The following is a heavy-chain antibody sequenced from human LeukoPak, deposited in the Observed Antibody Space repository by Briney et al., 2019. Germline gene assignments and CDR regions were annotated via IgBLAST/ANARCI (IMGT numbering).Heavy chain of an antibody. CDR2: ISVYNGNS. CDR1: GYTFANFG. CDR3: ARTCSSSSCYMVH. D-gene: IGHD2-2*02. V-gene: IGHV1-18*01. J-gene: IGHJ4*02. Sequence: ASVKVSCKASGYTFANFGITWVRQAPGQGLEWMGWISVYNGNSNYAQNLQGRVTLTTDTSTSTAYMELRSLRSDDTALYYCARTCSSSSCYMVHWGQGTLVTVSS.